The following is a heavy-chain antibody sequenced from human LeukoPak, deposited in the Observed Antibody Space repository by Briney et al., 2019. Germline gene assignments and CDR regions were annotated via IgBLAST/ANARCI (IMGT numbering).Heavy chain of an antibody. V-gene: IGHV4-4*07. J-gene: IGHJ5*02. CDR3: ARDLGDGYNRDWFDP. D-gene: IGHD5-24*01. CDR1: GASISRYY. CDR2: LYTSGSI. Sequence: SETLSLTCSVSGASISRYYWNWIRRPAGKRLEWIGRLYTSGSIYYNPSLRSRVTISLDKSKNQFYLRLSSVTAADTAVYYCARDLGDGYNRDWFDPWGQGTLVTVSS.